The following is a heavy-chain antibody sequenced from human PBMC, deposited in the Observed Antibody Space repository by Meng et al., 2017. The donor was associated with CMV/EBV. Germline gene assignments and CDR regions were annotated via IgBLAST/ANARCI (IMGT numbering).Heavy chain of an antibody. D-gene: IGHD2-2*01. CDR1: GFTFGHYN. V-gene: IGHV3-21*01. Sequence: GSLKISCAASGFTFGHYNMNWVRQAPGKGLEWVSSITTSSNYIYYADSVKGRFTVSRDNAKNSLYLQMNSLRAEDTAVYYCATGGVVVPAGYYYGMDVWGQGTTVTVSS. CDR2: ITTSSNYI. CDR3: ATGGVVVPAGYYYGMDV. J-gene: IGHJ6*02.